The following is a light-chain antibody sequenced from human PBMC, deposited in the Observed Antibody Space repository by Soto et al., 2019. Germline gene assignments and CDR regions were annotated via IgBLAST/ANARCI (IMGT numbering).Light chain of an antibody. V-gene: IGKV4-1*01. CDR2: WAS. CDR1: QSVLNSPNNKNY. Sequence: DIVMTQSPDSLAVSLGERATINCKSSQSVLNSPNNKNYLAWYQQKPGQPPKLVIYWASTRESGVPDRFSGSGSGTDFTLTISRLQAEDVAVYYCQQYYTTPLTFGGGTKVEIK. CDR3: QQYYTTPLT. J-gene: IGKJ4*01.